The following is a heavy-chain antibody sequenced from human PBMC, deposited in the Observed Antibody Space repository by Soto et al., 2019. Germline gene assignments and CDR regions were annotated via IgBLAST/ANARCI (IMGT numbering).Heavy chain of an antibody. CDR1: GGTFSSYA. V-gene: IGHV1-69*06. J-gene: IGHJ6*02. D-gene: IGHD5-18*01. CDR3: AVLLDTAMVIGIRAHYYYGMDV. Sequence: SVKVSCKASGGTFSSYAISWVRQAPGQGLEWMGGIIPIFGTANYAQKFQGRVTITAANSTSTAYMELSSLRSEDTAVYYCAVLLDTAMVIGIRAHYYYGMDVWDQGTTVTVSS. CDR2: IIPIFGTA.